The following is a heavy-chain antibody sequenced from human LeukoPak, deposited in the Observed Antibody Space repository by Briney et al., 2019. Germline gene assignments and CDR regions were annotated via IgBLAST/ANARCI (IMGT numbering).Heavy chain of an antibody. Sequence: GGSLRLSCAASGSTFSSYAMSWVRQAPGKGLEWVSAISGSGGSTYYADSVKGRFTISRDNSKNTLYLQMNSLRAEDTAVYYCAKDQSNWNEGFDYWGQGTLVTVSS. V-gene: IGHV3-23*01. J-gene: IGHJ4*02. CDR2: ISGSGGST. CDR1: GSTFSSYA. D-gene: IGHD1-1*01. CDR3: AKDQSNWNEGFDY.